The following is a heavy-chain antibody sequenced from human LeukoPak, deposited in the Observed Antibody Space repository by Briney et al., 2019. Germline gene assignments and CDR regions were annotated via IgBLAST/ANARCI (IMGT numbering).Heavy chain of an antibody. V-gene: IGHV4-34*01. J-gene: IGHJ6*02. D-gene: IGHD3-10*01. CDR3: ARVKRITMVRGVINGMDV. CDR1: GGSFSGYY. Sequence: SETLSLTCAVYGGSFSGYYWSWIRQPPGKGLEWIGEINHSGSTNYNPSLKSRVTISVDTSKNQFSLKLSSVTAADTAVYYCARVKRITMVRGVINGMDVWGQGTTVTVSS. CDR2: INHSGST.